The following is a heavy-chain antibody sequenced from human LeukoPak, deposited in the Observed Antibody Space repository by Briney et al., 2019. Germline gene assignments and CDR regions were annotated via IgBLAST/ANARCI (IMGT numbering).Heavy chain of an antibody. CDR2: IIPIVDTG. Sequence: SVKVSFKASGGTFISYAFSWVGQAPGQGREGMGGIIPIVDTGNYAQKFQGRVTITADESTSTAYMELSSLRSEDTAVYYCASVLRFLEGLLDYWGQGTLVTVSS. CDR3: ASVLRFLEGLLDY. D-gene: IGHD3-3*01. J-gene: IGHJ4*02. CDR1: GGTFISYA. V-gene: IGHV1-69*01.